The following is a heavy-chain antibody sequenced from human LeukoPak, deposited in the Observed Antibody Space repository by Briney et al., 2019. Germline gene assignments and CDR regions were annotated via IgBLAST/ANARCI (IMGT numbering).Heavy chain of an antibody. CDR1: GGSISSYY. J-gene: IGHJ6*02. Sequence: SETLSLTCTVSGGSISSYYWSWIRQPAGKGLEWIGRIYTSGSTNYNPSLKSRVTMSVDTSMNQFSLKLSSVTAADTAVYYCARDHFWSGYLYGMDVWGQGTTVTVSS. D-gene: IGHD3-3*02. CDR3: ARDHFWSGYLYGMDV. V-gene: IGHV4-4*07. CDR2: IYTSGST.